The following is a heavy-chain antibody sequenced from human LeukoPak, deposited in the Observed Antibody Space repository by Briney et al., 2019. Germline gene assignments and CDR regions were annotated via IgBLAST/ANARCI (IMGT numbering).Heavy chain of an antibody. V-gene: IGHV3-7*01. CDR1: GFTFNTYP. Sequence: TGGSLRLSCAASGFTFNTYPMNWVRQAPGKGLEWVANIKQDGSETYFVDSVKGRFTISRDNAKNSLYLQMNSLRAEDTAVYYCARGASLANWGQGTLVTVSS. CDR3: ARGASLAN. CDR2: IKQDGSET. J-gene: IGHJ4*02.